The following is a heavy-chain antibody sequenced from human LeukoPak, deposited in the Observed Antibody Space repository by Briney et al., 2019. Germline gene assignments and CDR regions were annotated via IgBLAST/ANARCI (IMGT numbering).Heavy chain of an antibody. CDR1: GFXFSSYG. CDR2: ISYDGSNK. Sequence: GGSLRLSCAASGFXFSSYGMHWVRQAPGKGLEWVAVISYDGSNKYYADSVKGRFTISRDNSKNTLYLQMNSLRAEDTAVYYCAKAQPHYSSGWYSTFDYWGQGTMVTVSS. CDR3: AKAQPHYSSGWYSTFDY. V-gene: IGHV3-30*18. D-gene: IGHD6-19*01. J-gene: IGHJ4*02.